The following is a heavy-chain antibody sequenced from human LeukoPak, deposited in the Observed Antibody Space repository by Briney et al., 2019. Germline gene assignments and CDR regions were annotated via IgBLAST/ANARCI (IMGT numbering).Heavy chain of an antibody. J-gene: IGHJ6*03. V-gene: IGHV3-48*03. Sequence: PGGSLRLSCATFGFTLSNYEMNWVRLTPGKGLEWISYITKGGATVLYADSVKGRFTISRDNAKNSLYLQMNSLRAEDTAVYYCARVVPSDYSMDVWGRGTTVTVSS. CDR3: ARVVPSDYSMDV. D-gene: IGHD3-10*02. CDR1: GFTLSNYE. CDR2: ITKGGATV.